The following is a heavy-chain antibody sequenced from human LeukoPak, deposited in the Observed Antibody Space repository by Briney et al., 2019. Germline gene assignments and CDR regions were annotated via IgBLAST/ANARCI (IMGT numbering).Heavy chain of an antibody. CDR3: ARRYGSGYYYYYYYYGMDV. CDR2: MNPNSGNT. Sequence: GASVKVSCKASGYTFTSYDINWVRRATGQGLEWMGWMNPNSGNTGYAQKFQGRVTMTRNTSISTAYMELSSLRSEDTAVYYCARRYGSGYYYYYYYYGMDVWGQGTTVTVSS. J-gene: IGHJ6*02. V-gene: IGHV1-8*01. CDR1: GYTFTSYD. D-gene: IGHD3-22*01.